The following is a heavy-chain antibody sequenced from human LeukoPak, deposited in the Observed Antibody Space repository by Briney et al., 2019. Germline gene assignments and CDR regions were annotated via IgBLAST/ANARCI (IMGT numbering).Heavy chain of an antibody. CDR2: ISAYNGNT. Sequence: GASVTVSCKASGYTFTSYGISWVRQAPGQGLEWMGWISAYNGNTNYAQKLQGRVTMTTDTSTSTAYMELRSLRSDDTAVYYCARILRYFAGGDFDYWGQGTLVTVSS. CDR3: ARILRYFAGGDFDY. V-gene: IGHV1-18*01. J-gene: IGHJ4*02. D-gene: IGHD3-9*01. CDR1: GYTFTSYG.